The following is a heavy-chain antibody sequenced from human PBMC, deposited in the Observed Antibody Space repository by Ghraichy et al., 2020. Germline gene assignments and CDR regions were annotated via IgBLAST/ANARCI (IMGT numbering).Heavy chain of an antibody. Sequence: GGSLRLSCAASGFTFSSYAMSWVRQAPGKGLEWVSAISGSGGSTYYADSVKGRFTISRDNSKNTLYLQMNSLRAEDTAVYYCAKDFPYDFPPYYGMDGWGQGTTVTVSS. J-gene: IGHJ6*02. CDR2: ISGSGGST. V-gene: IGHV3-23*01. CDR1: GFTFSSYA. CDR3: AKDFPYDFPPYYGMDG. D-gene: IGHD3-3*01.